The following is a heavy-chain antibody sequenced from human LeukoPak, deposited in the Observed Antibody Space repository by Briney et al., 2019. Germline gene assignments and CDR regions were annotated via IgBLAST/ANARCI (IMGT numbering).Heavy chain of an antibody. V-gene: IGHV4-39*07. J-gene: IGHJ4*02. Sequence: SETLSLTCTVSGGSISSSSYYWGWIRQPPGKGLEWIGSTYYSGSTYYNPSLKSRVTISVDTSKNQFSLKLSSVTAADTAVYYCAREGGTYYYDSSGYYLGYWGQGTLVTVSS. D-gene: IGHD3-22*01. CDR3: AREGGTYYYDSSGYYLGY. CDR1: GGSISSSSYY. CDR2: TYYSGST.